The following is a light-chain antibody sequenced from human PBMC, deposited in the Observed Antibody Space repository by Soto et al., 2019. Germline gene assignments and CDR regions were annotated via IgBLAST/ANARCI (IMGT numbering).Light chain of an antibody. Sequence: EIVLTQSPGTLSLSPGERATLSCRASQSVSSSYLAWYQQKPGQAPRPLIYGASSRAIGIPDRFSGSGSGKDFTLTISRLGPEDFAVYYCQQYGSSPWTFGQGTKVEI. CDR1: QSVSSSY. CDR3: QQYGSSPWT. J-gene: IGKJ1*01. V-gene: IGKV3-20*01. CDR2: GAS.